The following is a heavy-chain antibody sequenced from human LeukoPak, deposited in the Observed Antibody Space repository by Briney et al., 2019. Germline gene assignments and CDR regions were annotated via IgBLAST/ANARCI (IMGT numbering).Heavy chain of an antibody. V-gene: IGHV3-11*04. CDR2: ISSSGSTI. D-gene: IGHD6-19*01. J-gene: IGHJ3*02. CDR3: ARPPYSTGWYLDAFDI. CDR1: GFTFSDYY. Sequence: PGGTLRLSCAASGFTFSDYYMSWIRQAPGKGLEWVSYISSSGSTIYYADSVKGRFTISRDNAKNSLYLQMNSLRAEDTAVYYCARPPYSTGWYLDAFDIWVQGTMVTVSS.